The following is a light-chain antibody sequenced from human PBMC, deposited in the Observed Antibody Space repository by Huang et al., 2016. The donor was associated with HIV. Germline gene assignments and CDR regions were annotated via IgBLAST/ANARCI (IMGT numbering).Light chain of an antibody. CDR1: QSVTHS. V-gene: IGKV3-15*01. Sequence: IVMTQSPDTLSVSPGERATLSCRAGQSVTHSLAWYQQKPGQAPRLLIYGTSTRATGIPGRFSGSGSGTDFTLTISSLQSDDVGVYYCQQYHYWPPVTFGQGTKVEI. CDR3: QQYHYWPPVT. CDR2: GTS. J-gene: IGKJ1*01.